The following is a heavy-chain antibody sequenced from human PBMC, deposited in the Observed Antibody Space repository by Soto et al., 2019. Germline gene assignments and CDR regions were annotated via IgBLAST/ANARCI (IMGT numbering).Heavy chain of an antibody. CDR3: AREADFLNWFDP. CDR2: ISSSSSTI. CDR1: GFTFSSYS. V-gene: IGHV3-48*01. J-gene: IGHJ5*02. Sequence: EVQLVESGGGLVQPGGSLRLSCAASGFTFSSYSMNWVRQAPGKGLEWVSYISSSSSTIYYADSVKGRFPISRDNTKNSLYLQMNSLRAEDTAVYYCAREADFLNWFDPWGQGTLVTVSS. D-gene: IGHD3-3*01.